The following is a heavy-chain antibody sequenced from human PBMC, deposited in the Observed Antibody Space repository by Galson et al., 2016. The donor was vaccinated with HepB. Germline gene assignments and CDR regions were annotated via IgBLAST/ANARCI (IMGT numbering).Heavy chain of an antibody. J-gene: IGHJ6*02. Sequence: SLRLSCAGSGYVFSTYAMHWVRQAPGTGLEWVAVIPYDGSENYYENPVKGRFTISRDNSNNKLYQQMNSLIPQDSAVYYCARGSTSYGRYYYGLDLWGQGTTVSVSS. CDR3: ARGSTSYGRYYYGLDL. V-gene: IGHV3-30*04. CDR1: GYVFSTYA. D-gene: IGHD3-10*01. CDR2: IPYDGSEN.